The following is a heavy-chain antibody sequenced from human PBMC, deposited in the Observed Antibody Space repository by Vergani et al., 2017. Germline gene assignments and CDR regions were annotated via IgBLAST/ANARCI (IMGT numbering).Heavy chain of an antibody. D-gene: IGHD3-22*01. J-gene: IGHJ3*02. CDR3: ARYADYYDSSGFQTRGAFDI. CDR2: IYHSGST. V-gene: IGHV4-4*02. CDR1: GGSISSSNW. Sequence: QVQLQESGPGLVKPSGTLSLTCAVSGGSISSSNWWSWVRQPPGKGLEWIGEIYHSGSTNYNPSLKSRVTISVDKSKNQFSMKLSSVTAADTAVYYCARYADYYDSSGFQTRGAFDIWGQGTMVTVSS.